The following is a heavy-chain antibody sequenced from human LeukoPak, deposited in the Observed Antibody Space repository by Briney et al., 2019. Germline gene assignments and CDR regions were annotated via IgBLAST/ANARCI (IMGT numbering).Heavy chain of an antibody. CDR1: GYTFTTYG. J-gene: IGHJ3*02. CDR3: ARDQAYSSSSDSDAFDI. V-gene: IGHV1-18*01. CDR2: ISGYDGKT. Sequence: ASVKVSCKASGYTFTTYGINWVRQAPGQGLEWMGWISGYDGKTNYAQKLRDRVTMLRDTATSTVYMELRSLTTDDTAVYYCARDQAYSSSSDSDAFDIWGQGTMVTVSS. D-gene: IGHD6-6*01.